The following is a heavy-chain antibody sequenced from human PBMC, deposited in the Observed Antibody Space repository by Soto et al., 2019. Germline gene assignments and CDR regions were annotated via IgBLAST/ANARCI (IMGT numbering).Heavy chain of an antibody. CDR3: ARGRSTRRDFWSGYYNSRYYFDY. V-gene: IGHV1-8*01. D-gene: IGHD3-3*01. J-gene: IGHJ4*02. CDR2: MNPNSGNT. CDR1: GYTFTSYD. Sequence: ASVKVSCKASGYTFTSYDINWVRQATGQGLEWMGWMNPNSGNTGYAQKFQGRVTMTRNTSISTAYMELSSLRSEDTAVYYCARGRSTRRDFWSGYYNSRYYFDYWGQGTLVTVSS.